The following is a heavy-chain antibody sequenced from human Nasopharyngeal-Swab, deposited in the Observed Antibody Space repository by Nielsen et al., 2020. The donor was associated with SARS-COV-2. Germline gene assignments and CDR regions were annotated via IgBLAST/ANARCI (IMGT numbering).Heavy chain of an antibody. CDR1: GFIFSASA. Sequence: GESLKISCAASGFIFSASAIHWVRQASGKGPEWVGRIGDKDHNYATTYGASVQGRFTISGDDSKNTAFLQMDSLKTEDTALYYCTTDFYFDYWGQGTLVTVSS. CDR2: IGDKDHNYAT. J-gene: IGHJ4*02. CDR3: TTDFYFDY. V-gene: IGHV3-73*01.